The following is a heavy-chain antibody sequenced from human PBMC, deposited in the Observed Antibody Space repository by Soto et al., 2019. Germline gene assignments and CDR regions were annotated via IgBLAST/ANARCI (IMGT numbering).Heavy chain of an antibody. CDR2: ITGSTGTT. J-gene: IGHJ6*03. D-gene: IGHD2-2*01. V-gene: IGHV3-23*01. Sequence: EVQVLESGGGSVQPGGSLRLSCAASGFTFSNFAMSWVRHAPGKGLEWVSEITGSTGTTYYADSVRGRFIISRDNSQNTLHLQMNSLRPEYTAVYYCAKDTSSSPYYMDVWGKGTPVTVSS. CDR1: GFTFSNFA. CDR3: AKDTSSSPYYMDV.